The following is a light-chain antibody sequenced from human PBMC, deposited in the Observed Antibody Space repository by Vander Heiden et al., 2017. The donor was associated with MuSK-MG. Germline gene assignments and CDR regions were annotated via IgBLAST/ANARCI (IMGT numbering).Light chain of an antibody. CDR1: SSYVGGYNY. J-gene: IGLJ3*02. Sequence: QPALTQPPSVSGSPGQSVTISCTGTSSYVGGYNYGSWYQQHPGKAPKLINVDVTNRPSGVSTRFSGSRSGNAASLTISGLQLEDEADYHCCSYRNYNSLLFGGGTKVTVL. CDR3: CSYRNYNSLL. CDR2: DVT. V-gene: IGLV2-14*03.